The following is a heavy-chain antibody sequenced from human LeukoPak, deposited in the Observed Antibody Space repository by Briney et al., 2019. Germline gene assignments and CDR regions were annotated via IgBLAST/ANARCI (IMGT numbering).Heavy chain of an antibody. CDR1: GYSMASGYY. CDR3: ARLPHCDGARCHGGGYYFDY. J-gene: IGHJ4*02. D-gene: IGHD2-21*01. CDR2: IYHSGSA. V-gene: IGHV4-38-2*01. Sequence: PSETLSLTCAVSGYSMASGYYWGWSRQPPGKGLELIASIYHSGSASYNPSLRSRVTISLDTSKNDFPLKLSSVTAADTAVYYCARLPHCDGARCHGGGYYFDYWGQGILVTVSS.